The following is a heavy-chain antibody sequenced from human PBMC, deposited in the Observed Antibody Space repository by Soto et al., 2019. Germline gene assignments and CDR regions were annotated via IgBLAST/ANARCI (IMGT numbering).Heavy chain of an antibody. J-gene: IGHJ4*02. D-gene: IGHD3-16*01. V-gene: IGHV3-33*05. CDR1: GFTFRSYV. CDR3: ARWGTTGGLDV. CDR2: ISYDGSNN. Sequence: QVQLVESGGGVVQPGTSLRLSCVGSGFTFRSYVIHWVRQAPGKGLEWVALISYDGSNNFYGDSVKGRFTISRDNSRNTVELQMYSLRLEDTALYYCARWGTTGGLDVWGQGTLVSVSS.